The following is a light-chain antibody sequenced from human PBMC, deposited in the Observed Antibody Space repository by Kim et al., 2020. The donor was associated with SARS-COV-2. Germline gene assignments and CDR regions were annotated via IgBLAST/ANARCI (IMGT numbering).Light chain of an antibody. J-gene: IGKJ5*01. CDR2: KTS. CDR3: QQYDSHLIT. Sequence: ASVGDRVTITCRASQTINNWLAWYQQQPGKAPKLLIYKTSTLESGVPSRFSGSGSGTEFTLTFSSLQPEDFATYYCQQYDSHLITFGQGTRLEIK. CDR1: QTINNW. V-gene: IGKV1-5*03.